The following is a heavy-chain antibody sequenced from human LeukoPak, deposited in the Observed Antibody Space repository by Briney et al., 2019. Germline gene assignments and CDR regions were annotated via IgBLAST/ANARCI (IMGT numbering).Heavy chain of an antibody. V-gene: IGHV4-39*01. J-gene: IGHJ4*02. D-gene: IGHD3-10*01. CDR2: VYYSGST. Sequence: PSETLSLTCTVSGGSISRSSYYWGWIRQPPGKGLKWIGSVYYSGSTYYNPSLKSRVTISGDTSKNQFSLKLSSVTAADTAVYYCAAGSGRSFDYWGQGTLVTVSS. CDR1: GGSISRSSYY. CDR3: AAGSGRSFDY.